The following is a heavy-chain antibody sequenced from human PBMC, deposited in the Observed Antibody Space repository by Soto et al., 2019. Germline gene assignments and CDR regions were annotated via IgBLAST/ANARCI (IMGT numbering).Heavy chain of an antibody. D-gene: IGHD3-10*02. CDR2: IHPNSGDT. J-gene: IGHJ5*02. V-gene: IGHV1-2*02. Sequence: ASVKVSCKASGYTFTYHYINWVRQAPGQGPEYMGWIHPNSGDTNYVQRFQGRLIMTRDTSINTAYMELRRLTSDDPAVYYCTQDFSTGTNLFQWFDPWGQGTLVTVSS. CDR3: TQDFSTGTNLFQWFDP. CDR1: GYTFTYHY.